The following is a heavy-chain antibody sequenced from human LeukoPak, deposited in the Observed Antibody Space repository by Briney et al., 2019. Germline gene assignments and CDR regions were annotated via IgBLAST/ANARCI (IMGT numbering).Heavy chain of an antibody. CDR1: GGSINSGSYY. V-gene: IGHV4-61*02. J-gene: IGHJ6*02. CDR3: ARGQTYYYDSSGYYYYYYYGMDV. Sequence: PSETLSLTCTVSGGSINSGSYYWSWIRQPAGKGLEWIGRIYTSGSTNYNPSLKSRVTISVDTSKNQFSLKLSSVTAADTAVYYCARGQTYYYDSSGYYYYYYYGMDVWGQGTTVTVSS. CDR2: IYTSGST. D-gene: IGHD3-22*01.